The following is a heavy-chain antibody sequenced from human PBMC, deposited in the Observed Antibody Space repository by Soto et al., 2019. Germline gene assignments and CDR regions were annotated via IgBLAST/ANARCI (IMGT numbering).Heavy chain of an antibody. CDR2: MNPNSGNT. Sequence: QVQLVQSGAEVKKPGASVKVSCKASGYTFTSYDINWVRQATGQGLEWMGWMNPNSGNTGYAQKFQGRVTMTRNTSISTAYMELSSLRSWDTAVYYCARGEEAVAGYYYYGMDVWGQGTTVTVSS. CDR1: GYTFTSYD. J-gene: IGHJ6*02. CDR3: ARGEEAVAGYYYYGMDV. D-gene: IGHD6-19*01. V-gene: IGHV1-8*01.